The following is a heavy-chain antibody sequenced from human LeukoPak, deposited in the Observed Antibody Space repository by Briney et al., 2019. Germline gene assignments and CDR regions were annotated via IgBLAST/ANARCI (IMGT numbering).Heavy chain of an antibody. CDR1: GGSFSGYY. CDR2: INHSGST. Sequence: PSETLSLTCAVYGGSFSGYYWSWIRQPPGKGLEWIGEINHSGSTNYNPSLKSRVTISVDTSKNQFSLKLSSVTAADTAVYYCARGPQVGATNDYWGQGTLVTVSS. D-gene: IGHD1-26*01. CDR3: ARGPQVGATNDY. V-gene: IGHV4-34*01. J-gene: IGHJ4*02.